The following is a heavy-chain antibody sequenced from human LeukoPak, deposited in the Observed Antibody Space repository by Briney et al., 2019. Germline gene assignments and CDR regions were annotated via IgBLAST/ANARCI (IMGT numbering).Heavy chain of an antibody. CDR1: GGSISSSNYY. Sequence: SETLSLTCTVSGGSISSSNYYWGWIRQPPGKGLEWIGSIYYSGSTNYNPSLKSRVTISVDTSKNQFSLKLSSVTAADTAVYYCARATAGYYDFWSGYPLFDPWGQGTLVTVSS. V-gene: IGHV4-39*07. D-gene: IGHD3-3*01. CDR2: IYYSGST. CDR3: ARATAGYYDFWSGYPLFDP. J-gene: IGHJ5*02.